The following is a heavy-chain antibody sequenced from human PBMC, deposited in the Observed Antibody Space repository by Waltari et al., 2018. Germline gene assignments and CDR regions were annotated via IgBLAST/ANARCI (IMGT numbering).Heavy chain of an antibody. Sequence: LVQSGAEVMKPGASVKVSCKVSRDAITEHYIPWVRQAPGQGLEWMGWINPNGGSTHYEQRYRGRITMTWDTSMTTSYMGLSGLRSDDTAVYYCAREYCGGDCRLFDFWGQGTLVTVSS. CDR1: RDAITEHY. CDR2: INPNGGST. CDR3: AREYCGGDCRLFDF. V-gene: IGHV1-2*02. D-gene: IGHD2-21*02. J-gene: IGHJ4*02.